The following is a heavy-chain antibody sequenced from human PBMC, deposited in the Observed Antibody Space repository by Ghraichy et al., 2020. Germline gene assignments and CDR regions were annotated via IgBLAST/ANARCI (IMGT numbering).Heavy chain of an antibody. CDR3: AKARGISARFDY. CDR1: GFTLSSYS. V-gene: IGHV3-23*01. CDR2: ISGSGGST. D-gene: IGHD6-25*01. Sequence: GGSLRLSCVASGFTLSSYSMNWVRQSPGKGLEWVSAISGSGGSTYYADSVKGRFTISRDNSKNALYLQMNSLRAEDTAVFYCAKARGISARFDYWGQGTLVTVSS. J-gene: IGHJ4*02.